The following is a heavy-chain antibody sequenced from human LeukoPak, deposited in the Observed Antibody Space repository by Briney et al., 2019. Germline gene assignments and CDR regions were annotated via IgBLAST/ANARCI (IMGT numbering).Heavy chain of an antibody. CDR2: IKQDGSEK. CDR3: ARDLYRIVVVPHYFDY. J-gene: IGHJ4*02. CDR1: GFTFSNAW. V-gene: IGHV3-7*01. Sequence: GGSLRLSCAASGFTFSNAWMSWVRQAPGKGLEWVANIKQDGSEKYYVDSVKGRFTISRDNAKNSLYLQMNSLRAEDTAVYYCARDLYRIVVVPHYFDYWGQGTLVTVSS. D-gene: IGHD3-22*01.